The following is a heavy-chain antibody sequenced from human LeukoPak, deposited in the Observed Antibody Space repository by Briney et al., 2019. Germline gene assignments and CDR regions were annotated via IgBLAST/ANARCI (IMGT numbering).Heavy chain of an antibody. J-gene: IGHJ4*02. V-gene: IGHV3-21*01. CDR1: GFTFSSYA. Sequence: PGGSLRLSCAASGFTFSSYAMSWVRQAPGKGLEWVSSISSKSNYIYYADSGKGRFTISRDNAKHSVFLQMTSLRADDTAVYYCARDIAVAGRGGFDYWGQGTLVTVSS. D-gene: IGHD6-19*01. CDR3: ARDIAVAGRGGFDY. CDR2: ISSKSNYI.